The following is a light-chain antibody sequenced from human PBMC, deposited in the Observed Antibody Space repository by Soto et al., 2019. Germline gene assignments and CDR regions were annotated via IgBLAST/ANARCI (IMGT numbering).Light chain of an antibody. CDR2: GNS. J-gene: IGLJ3*02. V-gene: IGLV1-40*01. CDR3: QSYDSSLSGWV. CDR1: SSNIGAGYD. Sequence: QSVLTHPPSVSGAPGQRVTISGTGSSSNIGAGYDVHWYQQLPGTAPKLLIYGNSNRPSGVPDRFSGSKSGTSASLAITGLQAEDEADYYCQSYDSSLSGWVFGGGTKLTVL.